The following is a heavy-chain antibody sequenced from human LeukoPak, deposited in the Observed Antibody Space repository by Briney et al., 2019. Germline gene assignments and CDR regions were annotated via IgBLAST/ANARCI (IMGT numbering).Heavy chain of an antibody. D-gene: IGHD3-9*01. J-gene: IGHJ6*02. CDR2: ISGSGGST. CDR3: AKMGRYFDWQEKYYYYYYGMDV. CDR1: GFTFSSYA. V-gene: IGHV3-23*01. Sequence: PGGSLRLSCAASGFTFSSYAMSWVRQAPGKGLEWVSAISGSGGSTYYADSVKGRFTISRHNSKHPLYLQMHSLRAEDTAVSYCAKMGRYFDWQEKYYYYYYGMDVWGQGTTVAVSS.